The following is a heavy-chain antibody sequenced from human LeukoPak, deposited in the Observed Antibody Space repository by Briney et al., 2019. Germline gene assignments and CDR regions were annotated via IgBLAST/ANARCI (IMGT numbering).Heavy chain of an antibody. CDR3: ARRDDSSGYHKIFDY. J-gene: IGHJ4*02. V-gene: IGHV4-39*01. Sequence: SETLSLTCTVSGGSISSGPYYWGWIRQPPGKGLEWIGNIYYGENTYYNPSLKSRVTISIDTSRNQFYLKLSSLTAADTAVYYCARRDDSSGYHKIFDYWGPGTLVTVSS. CDR1: GGSISSGPYY. CDR2: IYYGENT. D-gene: IGHD3-22*01.